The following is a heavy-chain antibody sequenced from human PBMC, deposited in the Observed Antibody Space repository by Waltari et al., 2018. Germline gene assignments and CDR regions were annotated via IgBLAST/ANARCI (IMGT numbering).Heavy chain of an antibody. CDR3: ARTLTGPLDY. CDR1: GGSISSGRYY. J-gene: IGHJ4*02. D-gene: IGHD1-20*01. CDR2: IYTSGST. V-gene: IGHV4-61*09. Sequence: QVQLQESGPGLVKPSQTLSLTCTVSGGSISSGRYYWSWIRQPAGKGLEWIGYIYTSGSTNYNPSLKSRVTISVDTSKNQFSLKLSSVTAADTAVYYCARTLTGPLDYWGQGTLVTVSS.